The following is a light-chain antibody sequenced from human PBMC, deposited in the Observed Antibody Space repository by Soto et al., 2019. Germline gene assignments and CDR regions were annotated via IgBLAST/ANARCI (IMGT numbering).Light chain of an antibody. V-gene: IGKV3-20*01. J-gene: IGKJ2*01. Sequence: EIVLTQSPGTLSLSPGERATLSCSASQSVRNSYLAWYQQEPGQAPRLLIYGASTRATGIPDRFSGSGSGTDFTLTISRLEPEDFAVYYCQHYDSTPYTFGQGTKLEIK. CDR2: GAS. CDR1: QSVRNSY. CDR3: QHYDSTPYT.